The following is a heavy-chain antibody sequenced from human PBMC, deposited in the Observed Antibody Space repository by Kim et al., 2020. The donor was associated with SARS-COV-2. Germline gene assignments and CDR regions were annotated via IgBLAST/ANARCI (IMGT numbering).Heavy chain of an antibody. CDR1: GGSISSSSYY. V-gene: IGHV4-39*01. CDR2: IYYSGST. CDR3: ARRCGGDYRDY. D-gene: IGHD2-21*01. J-gene: IGHJ4*02. Sequence: SETLSLTCTVSGGSISSSSYYWGWIRQPPGMGLEWIGSIYYSGSTYYNPSLKSRVTISVDTSKNQFSLKLSSVTAADTAVYYCARRCGGDYRDYWGQGTLVTVSS.